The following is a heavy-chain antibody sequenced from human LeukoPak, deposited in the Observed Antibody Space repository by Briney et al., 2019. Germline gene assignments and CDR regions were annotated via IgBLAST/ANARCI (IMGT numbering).Heavy chain of an antibody. V-gene: IGHV1-46*01. CDR1: GYTFTSYY. CDR3: ASPNGEQWLVH. D-gene: IGHD6-19*01. Sequence: ASVKVSCKASGYTFTSYYMHWVRQAPGQGLGWMGIINPSGGSTSYAQKFQGRVTMTRDTSTSTVYMEVSSLRSEDTAAYYCASPNGEQWLVHWGQGTLVTVSS. J-gene: IGHJ4*02. CDR2: INPSGGST.